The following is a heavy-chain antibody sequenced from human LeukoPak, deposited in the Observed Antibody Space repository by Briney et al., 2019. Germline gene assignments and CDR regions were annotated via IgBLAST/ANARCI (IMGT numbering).Heavy chain of an antibody. V-gene: IGHV3-23*01. D-gene: IGHD3-22*01. J-gene: IGHJ4*02. Sequence: SGGTLRLSCAASGLTFSSYGMSWVRQAPGRGLEWVSAISTTGGTTYYADSVRGRFTISRDNSKNTLYLQMSSLRAEDTAVYHCAKNNYYDSSGYSDYWGQGTQVTVSS. CDR1: GLTFSSYG. CDR3: AKNNYYDSSGYSDY. CDR2: ISTTGGTT.